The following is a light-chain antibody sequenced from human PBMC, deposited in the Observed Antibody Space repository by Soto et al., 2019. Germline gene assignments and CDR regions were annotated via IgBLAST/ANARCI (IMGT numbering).Light chain of an antibody. J-gene: IGLJ2*01. CDR1: STDVGSHDL. Sequence: QSALAQPASVSGSPGQSITISCTGISTDVGSHDLVSWYKHPPGKAPKLIIYEGSKRPSGVSNRFSGSKSGNTASLTISWHQAEDEADYYCCSYAGSSALLFGGGTKVTVL. V-gene: IGLV2-23*01. CDR3: CSYAGSSALL. CDR2: EGS.